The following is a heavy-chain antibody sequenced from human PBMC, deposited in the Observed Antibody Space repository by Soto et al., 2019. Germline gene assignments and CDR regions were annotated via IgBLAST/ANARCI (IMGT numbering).Heavy chain of an antibody. CDR3: ARGPRGAPYDWIYAEGFDY. D-gene: IGHD1-7*01. J-gene: IGHJ4*02. Sequence: ASVKVSCKASGYSFTSYGISCVRQAPGQGREGMGWISAYNGNTNYAQKLQGRVTMTTDTSTSTAYMELRSLRSDDTAVYYCARGPRGAPYDWIYAEGFDYWGQGTLVTVSS. V-gene: IGHV1-18*01. CDR2: ISAYNGNT. CDR1: GYSFTSYG.